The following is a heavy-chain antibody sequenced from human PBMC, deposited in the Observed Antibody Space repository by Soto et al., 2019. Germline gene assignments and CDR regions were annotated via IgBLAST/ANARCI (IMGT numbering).Heavy chain of an antibody. D-gene: IGHD3-3*01. CDR3: ARGLRITIFGVVNFRFDP. CDR2: MNPNSGNT. J-gene: IGHJ5*02. CDR1: GYTFTSYD. V-gene: IGHV1-8*01. Sequence: ASVKVSCKASGYTFTSYDINWVRQATGQGLEWMGWMNPNSGNTGYAQKFQGRVTMTRNTSISTAYMELSSLRSEDTAVYYCARGLRITIFGVVNFRFDPWGQGTPVTVYS.